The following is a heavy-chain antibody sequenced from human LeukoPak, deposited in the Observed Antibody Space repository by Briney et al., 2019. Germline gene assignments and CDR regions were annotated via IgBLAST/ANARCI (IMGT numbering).Heavy chain of an antibody. CDR3: AREMGDYVSQNWFDP. V-gene: IGHV1-69*05. CDR1: RGTFSSYA. J-gene: IGHJ5*02. CDR2: ITPIFGTA. D-gene: IGHD4-17*01. Sequence: SVKVSCKASRGTFSSYAISWVRQAPGQGLEWMGGITPIFGTANYAQQFQGRVTNTTDESTSTAYMELSSLRSEDTAVYYCAREMGDYVSQNWFDPWGQGTLVTVSS.